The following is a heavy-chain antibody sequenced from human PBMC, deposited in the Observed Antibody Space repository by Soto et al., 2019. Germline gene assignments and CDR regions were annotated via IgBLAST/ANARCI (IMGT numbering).Heavy chain of an antibody. J-gene: IGHJ6*02. CDR1: GGSISSSSYY. Sequence: PSETLSLTCTVSGGSISSSSYYWGWIRQPPGKGLEWIGSIYYSGSTYYNPSLKSRVTISVDTSKNQFSLKLSSVTAADTAVYYCASVRRGGYDSLRYYYGMDVWGQGTKVTVSS. CDR3: ASVRRGGYDSLRYYYGMDV. V-gene: IGHV4-39*01. D-gene: IGHD5-12*01. CDR2: IYYSGST.